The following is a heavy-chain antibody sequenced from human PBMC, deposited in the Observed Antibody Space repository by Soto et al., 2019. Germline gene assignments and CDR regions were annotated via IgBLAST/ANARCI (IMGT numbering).Heavy chain of an antibody. CDR1: GFTFSDHY. V-gene: IGHV3-72*01. Sequence: EVQLVESGGGLVQPGGSLRLSCAASGFTFSDHYMDWVRQAPGKGLEWVGRTRNKANSYSTEYAASVKGRFTISRDDSKNSLYLQMNSLKTEDTAVYYCCRVALSGDPRNYSDYWGQGTLVTVSS. D-gene: IGHD4-17*01. CDR2: TRNKANSYST. J-gene: IGHJ4*02. CDR3: CRVALSGDPRNYSDY.